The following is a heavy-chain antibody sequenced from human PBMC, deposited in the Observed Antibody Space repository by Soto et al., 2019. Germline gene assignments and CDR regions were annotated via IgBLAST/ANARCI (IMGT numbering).Heavy chain of an antibody. CDR2: IYYSGST. Sequence: SETLSLTCTVSGGSISSYYWSWIRQPPGKGLEWIGYIYYSGSTNYNPSLKSRVTISVDTSKNQLSLKLSSVTAADTAVYYCARVGHIVVVTGGWYFDLWGRGTLVTVSS. J-gene: IGHJ2*01. V-gene: IGHV4-59*01. D-gene: IGHD2-21*02. CDR1: GGSISSYY. CDR3: ARVGHIVVVTGGWYFDL.